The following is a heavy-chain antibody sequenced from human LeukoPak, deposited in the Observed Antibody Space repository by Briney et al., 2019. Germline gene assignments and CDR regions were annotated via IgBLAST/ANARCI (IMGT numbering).Heavy chain of an antibody. D-gene: IGHD3-22*01. V-gene: IGHV4-59*08. J-gene: IGHJ4*02. Sequence: PSETLSLTCTVSGGSISSYYWSWIRQPPGKGLEWIGYVYYTGNTNYNPSLKSRVTISVDTSRNQFSLKLSSVTAADTAVYYCANSTIASSGYFDYWGQGTLVTVSS. CDR3: ANSTIASSGYFDY. CDR1: GGSISSYY. CDR2: VYYTGNT.